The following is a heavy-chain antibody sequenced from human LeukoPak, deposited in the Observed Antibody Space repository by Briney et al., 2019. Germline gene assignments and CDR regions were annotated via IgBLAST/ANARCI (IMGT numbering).Heavy chain of an antibody. CDR3: ARQSAGEYLPSHYYDSSGPLDI. V-gene: IGHV4-61*08. CDR2: IYYSGST. J-gene: IGHJ3*02. D-gene: IGHD3-22*01. Sequence: SQTLSLTCTVSGGSISSGGYYWSWIRQPPGKGLEWIGYIYYSGSTNYNPSLKSRVTISVDTSKNQFSLKLSSVTAADTAVYYCARQSAGEYLPSHYYDSSGPLDIWGQGTMVTVSS. CDR1: GGSISSGGYY.